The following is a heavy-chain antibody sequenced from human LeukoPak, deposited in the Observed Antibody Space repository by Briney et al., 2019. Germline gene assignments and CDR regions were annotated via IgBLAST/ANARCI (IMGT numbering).Heavy chain of an antibody. V-gene: IGHV3-23*01. CDR1: GFTFSTYA. Sequence: GGSLRLSCAASGFTFSTYAVNWVRQAPGKGLEWVSAISSSGGTTYYAGPVKGRFSISRDNSKNMLYLQMNSLRVEDTAVYYCAKDRNSWPTNFDSWGQGTLVTVSA. CDR2: ISSSGGTT. J-gene: IGHJ4*02. CDR3: AKDRNSWPTNFDS. D-gene: IGHD2/OR15-2a*01.